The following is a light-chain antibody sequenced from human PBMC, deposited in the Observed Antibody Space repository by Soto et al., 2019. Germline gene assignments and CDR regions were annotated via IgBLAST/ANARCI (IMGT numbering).Light chain of an antibody. V-gene: IGLV2-8*01. Sequence: QSALTQPPSASGSPGQSVTISCTGTSSDVGGYNYVSWYQHHPGKAPKLVIYEVSKRPSGVPDRFSGSKSGNTASLTVSGLQAEDEADYYCCSYAGSTCFVFGTGTKLTVL. CDR1: SSDVGGYNY. J-gene: IGLJ1*01. CDR2: EVS. CDR3: CSYAGSTCFV.